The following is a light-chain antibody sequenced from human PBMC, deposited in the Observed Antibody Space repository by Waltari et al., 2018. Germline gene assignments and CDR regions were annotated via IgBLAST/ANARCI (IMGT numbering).Light chain of an antibody. J-gene: IGKJ5*01. CDR3: QQYASPPIT. CDR2: GAS. CDR1: QNVGKNY. V-gene: IGKV3-20*01. Sequence: EILLTQSPGTLSLSPGERATLSCRASQNVGKNYLGWYQQRPGQPPRLLIFGASNRATGIPDRFSGSGSRTDFTLTISRLESEDFAVYFCQQYASPPITFGQGTRLE.